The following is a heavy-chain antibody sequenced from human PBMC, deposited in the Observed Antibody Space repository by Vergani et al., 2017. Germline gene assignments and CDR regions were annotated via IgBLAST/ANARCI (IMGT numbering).Heavy chain of an antibody. CDR3: AKTLDYGDYGGFDY. Sequence: EVQLVESGGGLVQPGRSLRLSCAASGFTFDDYAMHWVRQAPGKGLEWVSGISWNSGSIGYADSVKGRFTISRDNAKNSLYLQINSLRAEDTALYYCAKTLDYGDYGGFDYWGQGTLVTVSS. D-gene: IGHD4-17*01. J-gene: IGHJ4*02. CDR2: ISWNSGSI. CDR1: GFTFDDYA. V-gene: IGHV3-9*01.